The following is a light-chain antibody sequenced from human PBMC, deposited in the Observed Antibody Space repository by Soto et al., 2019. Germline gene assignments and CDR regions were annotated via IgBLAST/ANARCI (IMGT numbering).Light chain of an antibody. CDR3: MQALQTPYT. Sequence: DIVMTHSPLSLPVTPGEPASISCRSSQSLLHSDGYNYLDWYLQKPGQSPQLLIYLGSNRASGVPDRFSGSGSGTDFTLKISRVEAEDVGVYYCMQALQTPYTFGQGNKLEIK. V-gene: IGKV2-28*01. J-gene: IGKJ2*01. CDR2: LGS. CDR1: QSLLHSDGYNY.